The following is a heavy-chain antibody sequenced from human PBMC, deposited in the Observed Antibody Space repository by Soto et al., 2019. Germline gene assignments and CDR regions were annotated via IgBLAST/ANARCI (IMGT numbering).Heavy chain of an antibody. CDR3: ARQPSIAVAGRRWFDP. D-gene: IGHD6-19*01. J-gene: IGHJ5*02. CDR2: IYPGDSDT. V-gene: IGHV5-51*01. Sequence: GESLKISCKGSGYSFTSYWIGWVRQMPGKGLEWMGIIYPGDSDTRYSPSFQGQVTISADKSTSTAYLQWSSLKASDTAMYYCARQPSIAVAGRRWFDPWGQGTLVTVSS. CDR1: GYSFTSYW.